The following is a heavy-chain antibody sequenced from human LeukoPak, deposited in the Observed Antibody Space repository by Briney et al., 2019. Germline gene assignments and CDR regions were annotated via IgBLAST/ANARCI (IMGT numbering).Heavy chain of an antibody. CDR2: IIPILGIA. CDR1: GGTFSSYA. CDR3: ARVGFGEYSFDY. J-gene: IGHJ4*02. D-gene: IGHD3-10*01. Sequence: TVKVSCKASGGTFSSYAISWVRQAPGQGLEWMGRIIPILGIANYAQKFQGRVTITADKSTSTAYMELSSLRSEDTAVYYCARVGFGEYSFDYWGQGTLVTVSS. V-gene: IGHV1-69*04.